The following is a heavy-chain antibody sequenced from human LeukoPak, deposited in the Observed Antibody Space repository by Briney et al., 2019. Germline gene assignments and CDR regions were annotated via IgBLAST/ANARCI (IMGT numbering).Heavy chain of an antibody. D-gene: IGHD6-13*01. CDR1: GASFSSSTYY. CDR2: VYYGGGT. Sequence: SETLSLTCTVSGASFSSSTYYWVWIRQPPGKGLEWIGSVYYGGGTYYNPSLKSRVTMSVDTYQKQFSLKLSSVTAADTAVYYCARHAGGIAAAGTRPFDYWGQGTLVTVSS. J-gene: IGHJ4*02. CDR3: ARHAGGIAAAGTRPFDY. V-gene: IGHV4-39*01.